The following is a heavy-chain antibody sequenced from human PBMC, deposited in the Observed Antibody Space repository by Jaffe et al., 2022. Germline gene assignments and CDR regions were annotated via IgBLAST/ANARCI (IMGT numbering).Heavy chain of an antibody. J-gene: IGHJ4*02. D-gene: IGHD2-15*01. V-gene: IGHV3-49*04. CDR1: GFTFGDYA. CDR3: TRDRVAAKDYFDY. CDR2: IRSKAYGGTT. Sequence: EVQLVESGGGLVQPGRSLRLSCTASGFTFGDYAMSWVRQAPGKGLEWVGFIRSKAYGGTTEYAASVKGRFTISRDDSKSIAYLQMNSLKTEDTAVYYCTRDRVAAKDYFDYWGQGTLVTVSS.